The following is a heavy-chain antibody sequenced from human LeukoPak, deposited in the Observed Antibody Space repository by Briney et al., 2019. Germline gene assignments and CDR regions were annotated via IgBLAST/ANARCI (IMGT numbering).Heavy chain of an antibody. Sequence: GGSLRLSCAASGFTFSSYAMSWVRQAPGKGLEWVSAISGSGGSTYYADSVKGRFAISRDNSKNTVYLQMNSLRAEDTAIYYCAKENIAARLLYFDYWGQGTLVTVSS. CDR2: ISGSGGST. CDR3: AKENIAARLLYFDY. CDR1: GFTFSSYA. V-gene: IGHV3-23*01. J-gene: IGHJ4*02. D-gene: IGHD6-6*01.